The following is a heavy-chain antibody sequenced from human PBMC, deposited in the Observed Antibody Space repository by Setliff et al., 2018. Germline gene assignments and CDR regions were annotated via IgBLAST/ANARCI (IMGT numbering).Heavy chain of an antibody. J-gene: IGHJ1*01. V-gene: IGHV4-61*02. D-gene: IGHD6-13*01. CDR2: LHTSGST. CDR3: ARGSGSFLYFQH. CDR1: GGSLNSGSYY. Sequence: SETLSLTCAVSGGSLNSGSYYWSWIRQSTERGLEWLGRLHTSGSTTYNPALNSRVTISVDTSTNQFSLRLTTLTAADTAVYFCARGSGSFLYFQHWGQGTLVTVSS.